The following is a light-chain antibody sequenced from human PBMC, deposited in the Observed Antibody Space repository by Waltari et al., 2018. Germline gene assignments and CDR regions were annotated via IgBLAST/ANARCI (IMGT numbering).Light chain of an antibody. J-gene: IGKJ4*01. Sequence: EIVLTQSPGTLSLSPGERATLSCRASQSVSSSYLAWYQQKPGQAPRLLIYGASSRATGIPDRFSGSGSGTDFTLTISRLEPEDVAVYYCQQYGSSSLTFGGGTKVEIK. V-gene: IGKV3-20*01. CDR3: QQYGSSSLT. CDR2: GAS. CDR1: QSVSSSY.